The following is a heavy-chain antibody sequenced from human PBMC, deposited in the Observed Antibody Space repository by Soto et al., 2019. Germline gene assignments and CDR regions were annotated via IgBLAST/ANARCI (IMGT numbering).Heavy chain of an antibody. D-gene: IGHD3-16*01. CDR2: IMPMYGTA. Sequence: ASVKVSCKASGGTFSSHAISWVRQAPRQGLEWMGGIMPMYGTANYAQKFQGRVTITADKSTNIAYMKLSSLTSEDTAVYYCARGDDFDYYYTMDVWGQGTTVTAP. CDR1: GGTFSSHA. J-gene: IGHJ6*02. CDR3: ARGDDFDYYYTMDV. V-gene: IGHV1-69*06.